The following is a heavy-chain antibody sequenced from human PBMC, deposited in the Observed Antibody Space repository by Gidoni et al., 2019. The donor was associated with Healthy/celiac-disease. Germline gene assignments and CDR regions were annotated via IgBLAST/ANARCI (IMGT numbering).Heavy chain of an antibody. Sequence: EVQLVESGGGLVKPGGSLRLSCAASGFTFSSYSMNWVRQAPGKGLEWVSSISSSSSYIYYADSVKGRFTISRDNAKNSLYLQMNSLRAEDTAVYYCASSFDLGVVLDAFDIWGQGTMVTVSS. D-gene: IGHD3-3*01. J-gene: IGHJ3*02. CDR1: GFTFSSYS. V-gene: IGHV3-21*01. CDR3: ASSFDLGVVLDAFDI. CDR2: ISSSSSYI.